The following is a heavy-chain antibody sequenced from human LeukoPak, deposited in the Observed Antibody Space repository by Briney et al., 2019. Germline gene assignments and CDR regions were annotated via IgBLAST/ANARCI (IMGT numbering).Heavy chain of an antibody. CDR2: ISGSGGST. CDR3: AKSPWVSSWYEFDY. V-gene: IGHV3-23*01. D-gene: IGHD6-13*01. CDR1: GFTFGSYA. J-gene: IGHJ4*02. Sequence: GGSLRLSCAASGFTFGSYAMSWVRQAPGKGLEWVSAISGSGGSTYYADSVEGRFTISRDNSKNTLYLQMNSLRAEDTAVYYCAKSPWVSSWYEFDYWGQGTLVTVSS.